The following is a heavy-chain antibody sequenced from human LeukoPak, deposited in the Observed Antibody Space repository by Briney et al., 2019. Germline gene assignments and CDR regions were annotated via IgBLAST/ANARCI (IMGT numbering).Heavy chain of an antibody. CDR1: GGSISSSSYY. CDR2: IYYSGST. D-gene: IGHD6-13*01. V-gene: IGHV4-61*01. Sequence: SETLSLTCTVSGGSISSSSYYWGWIRQPPGKGLEWIGYIYYSGSTNYNPSLKSRVTISVDTSKNQFSLKLSSVTAADTAVYYCAREGSSSVGGMDVWGQGTTVTVSS. CDR3: AREGSSSVGGMDV. J-gene: IGHJ6*02.